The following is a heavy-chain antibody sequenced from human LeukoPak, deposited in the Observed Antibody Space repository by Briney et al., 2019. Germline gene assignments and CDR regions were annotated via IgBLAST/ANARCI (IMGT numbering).Heavy chain of an antibody. CDR1: GGTFSSYA. Sequence: SVKVSCKASGGTFSSYAISWVRQAPGQGLEWMGGNIPIFGTANYAQKFQGRVTITADESTSTAYMELSSLRSEDTAVYYCASGGGYSGYDWFDYWGQGTLVTVSS. D-gene: IGHD5-12*01. V-gene: IGHV1-69*01. J-gene: IGHJ4*02. CDR3: ASGGGYSGYDWFDY. CDR2: NIPIFGTA.